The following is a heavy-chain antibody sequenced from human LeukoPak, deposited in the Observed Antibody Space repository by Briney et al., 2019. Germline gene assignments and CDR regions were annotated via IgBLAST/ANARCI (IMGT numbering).Heavy chain of an antibody. D-gene: IGHD5-24*01. CDR1: GGSVSSGSYY. V-gene: IGHV4-61*03. J-gene: IGHJ3*02. Sequence: PSETLSLTCTVSGGSVSSGSYYWSWIRQPPGKGLEWIGYIYYGGSTNYNPSLKSRVTISVDTSKNHYSLKLNSVTAADTAVYYCARGRDGYKSAFDIWGQGTMVTVSS. CDR2: IYYGGST. CDR3: ARGRDGYKSAFDI.